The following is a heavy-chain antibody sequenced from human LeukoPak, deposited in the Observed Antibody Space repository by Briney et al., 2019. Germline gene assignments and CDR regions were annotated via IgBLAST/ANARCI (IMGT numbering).Heavy chain of an antibody. D-gene: IGHD3-10*01. CDR3: ARARKSGGITMIRGVKDRGWFDP. J-gene: IGHJ5*02. CDR1: GFIFNSYG. V-gene: IGHV3-30*02. Sequence: GGSLRLSCAASGFIFNSYGMHWVRQAPGKGLEWVAFIRYDGSNKSYADSVEGRFTISRDNSKNTLYLQMNSLRAEDTAVYYCARARKSGGITMIRGVKDRGWFDPWGQGTLVTVSS. CDR2: IRYDGSNK.